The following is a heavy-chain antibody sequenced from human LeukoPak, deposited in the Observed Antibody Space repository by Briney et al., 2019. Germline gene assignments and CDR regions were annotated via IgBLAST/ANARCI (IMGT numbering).Heavy chain of an antibody. J-gene: IGHJ4*02. CDR2: ISYDGSIK. D-gene: IGHD3-10*01. CDR3: AKDADLDYYGSGSPFDY. CDR1: GFTFSSYG. Sequence: GGSLRLSCAASGFTFSSYGMHWVRQAPGKGLEWVAVISYDGSIKYYADSVKGRFTISRDNSKNTLYLQMNSLRAEDTAVYYCAKDADLDYYGSGSPFDYWGQGTLVTVSS. V-gene: IGHV3-30*18.